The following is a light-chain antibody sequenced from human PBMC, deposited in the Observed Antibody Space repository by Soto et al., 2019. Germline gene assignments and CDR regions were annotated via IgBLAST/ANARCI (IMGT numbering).Light chain of an antibody. J-gene: IGKJ3*01. CDR2: DAS. Sequence: EVVLTQSPGTLSLSAGERATLSCRASQSVADNHLAWYQQKPGQAPRLLIYDASTRAAGIPDRFSGSGSGTDFTLTISRLGPEDFGVYFCHHYTRSPIFTFGPGTTVD. CDR1: QSVADNH. V-gene: IGKV3-20*01. CDR3: HHYTRSPIFT.